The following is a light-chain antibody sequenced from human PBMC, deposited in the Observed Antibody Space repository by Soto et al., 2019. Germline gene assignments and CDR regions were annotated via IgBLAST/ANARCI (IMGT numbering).Light chain of an antibody. Sequence: DIQMTQSPSSLSASVGDRVTIXXQASQDISNYLNWYQQKPGKAPKLXIYDASNLETGVPSRFSGSGAGTDFTFTISSLQPEDIATYYCQQSYSTPLTFGGGTKVDIK. J-gene: IGKJ4*01. V-gene: IGKV1-33*01. CDR2: DAS. CDR1: QDISNY. CDR3: QQSYSTPLT.